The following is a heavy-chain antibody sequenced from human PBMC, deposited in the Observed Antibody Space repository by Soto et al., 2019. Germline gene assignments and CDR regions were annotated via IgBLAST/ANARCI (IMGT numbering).Heavy chain of an antibody. CDR3: ARNDWARFYGMEV. V-gene: IGHV4-39*01. J-gene: IGHJ6*01. Sequence: PSETLSLTCSFSVSSIITSYYWGWIRQSPGKGLEWIGSAYYSGSTYYNPSLKSRVTIFVDTSKSQFSLMLDSVTAADTAVYYCARNDWARFYGMEVWGQGTTVIVS. CDR1: VSSIITSYY. D-gene: IGHD2-21*01. CDR2: AYYSGST.